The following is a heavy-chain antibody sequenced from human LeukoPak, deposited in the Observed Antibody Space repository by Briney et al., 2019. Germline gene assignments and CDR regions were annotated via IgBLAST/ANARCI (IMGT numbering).Heavy chain of an antibody. Sequence: GGSLRLSCAAFGFTFSNYGMHWVRQAPGKGLEWVAIISYHGSNTYYAASVKGRFTISRDNSNNTLYLQMNSLRPEDTAVYYCAKDLVQVVFHYWGQGTLVTVSS. CDR2: ISYHGSNT. D-gene: IGHD2-21*01. CDR1: GFTFSNYG. J-gene: IGHJ4*02. CDR3: AKDLVQVVFHY. V-gene: IGHV3-30*18.